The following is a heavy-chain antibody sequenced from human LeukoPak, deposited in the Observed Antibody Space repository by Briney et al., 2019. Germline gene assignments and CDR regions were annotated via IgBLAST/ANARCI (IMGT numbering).Heavy chain of an antibody. CDR1: GGSISSYY. J-gene: IGHJ4*02. D-gene: IGHD5-18*01. CDR2: IYYSGST. Sequence: SETLSLTCTGSGGSISSYYWRWIRQPPGKGLEWFGYIYYSGSTNYIPSLKSRDTISVDTSKNQFSLKLSSVTAADTAVYYCASLGKSGYSYGYIWGQGTLVTVSS. CDR3: ASLGKSGYSYGYI. V-gene: IGHV4-59*01.